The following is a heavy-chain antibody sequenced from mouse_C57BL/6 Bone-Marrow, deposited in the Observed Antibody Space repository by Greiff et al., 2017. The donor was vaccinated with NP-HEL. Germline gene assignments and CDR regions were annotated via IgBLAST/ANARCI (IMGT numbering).Heavy chain of an antibody. CDR1: GYTFTSYW. Sequence: QVQLQQPGAELVKPGASVKLSCKASGYTFTSYWMQWVKQRPGQGLEWIGEIDPSDSYTNYNQKFKGKATLTVDTSSSTAYMQLSSLTSEDSAVYYCARYTLYDSNYLGFAYWGQGTLVTVSA. V-gene: IGHV1-50*01. D-gene: IGHD2-3*01. CDR2: IDPSDSYT. CDR3: ARYTLYDSNYLGFAY. J-gene: IGHJ3*01.